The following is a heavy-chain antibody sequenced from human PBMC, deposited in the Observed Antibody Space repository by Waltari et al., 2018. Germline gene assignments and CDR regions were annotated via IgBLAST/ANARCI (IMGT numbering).Heavy chain of an antibody. CDR3: AKDMGQPRYYYYGMDV. V-gene: IGHV3-9*01. D-gene: IGHD3-16*01. CDR1: GFTFDDYA. CDR2: ISLNSGSI. Sequence: EVQLVESGGGLVQPGRSLRLSCAASGFTFDDYAMHWVRQAPGNGLDWVSGISLNSGSIGYADSVKGRFTISRDNAKNSLYLQMNSLRAEDTALYYCAKDMGQPRYYYYGMDVWGQGTTVTVSS. J-gene: IGHJ6*02.